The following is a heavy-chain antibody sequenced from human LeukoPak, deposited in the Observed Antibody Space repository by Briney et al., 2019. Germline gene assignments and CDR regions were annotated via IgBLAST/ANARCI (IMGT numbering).Heavy chain of an antibody. CDR2: IIPIFGTA. D-gene: IGHD3-10*01. CDR3: ARADGVRGVINY. J-gene: IGHJ4*02. V-gene: IGHV1-69*01. CDR1: GVTFSSYA. Sequence: ASVRLSCKASGVTFSSYAISWVRQAPGQGLEWMGGIIPIFGTANYAQKFQGRVTITADESTSTAYMELSSLRSEDTAVYYCARADGVRGVINYWGQGTLVTVSS.